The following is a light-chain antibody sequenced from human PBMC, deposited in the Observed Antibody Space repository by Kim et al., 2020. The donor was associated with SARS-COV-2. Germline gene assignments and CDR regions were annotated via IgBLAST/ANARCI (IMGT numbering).Light chain of an antibody. CDR1: QAINIF. CDR2: SAS. Sequence: DIQMTQSPSAMSASVGARVTITCRASQAINIFLACFQQKPGEAPKRLIYSASSLQSGVPSRFSGSGSGTEFTLTISSLQPEDFATYYCLQHQTLPYTFGQGTKLKI. V-gene: IGKV1-17*03. J-gene: IGKJ2*01. CDR3: LQHQTLPYT.